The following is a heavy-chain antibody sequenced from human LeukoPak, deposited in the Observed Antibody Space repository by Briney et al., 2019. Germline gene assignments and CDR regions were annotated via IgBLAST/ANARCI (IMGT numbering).Heavy chain of an antibody. Sequence: PGGSLRLSCAASGFTFSSYAMSWVRQAPGKGLEWVSAISGSGGSTYYADSVKGRFTISRDSSKNTLYLQMNSLRAEDTAVYYCAKDSRDVAVAGLSDYWGQGTLVTVSS. CDR3: AKDSRDVAVAGLSDY. V-gene: IGHV3-23*01. J-gene: IGHJ4*02. CDR2: ISGSGGST. CDR1: GFTFSSYA. D-gene: IGHD6-19*01.